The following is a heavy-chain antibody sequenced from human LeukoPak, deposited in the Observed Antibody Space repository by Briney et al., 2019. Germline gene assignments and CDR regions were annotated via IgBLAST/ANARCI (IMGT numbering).Heavy chain of an antibody. V-gene: IGHV3-33*01. J-gene: IGHJ4*02. CDR2: MWYNESPK. Sequence: GGSLRLSCAASGFTFSGCAVHWVRQAPGKGLEWVAGMWYNESPKYYADSVKGRFTISRDTSNSTLYLQTNSLRAEDTAVYYCATERGAAAFDFWGRGTLVTVSS. D-gene: IGHD6-25*01. CDR1: GFTFSGCA. CDR3: ATERGAAAFDF.